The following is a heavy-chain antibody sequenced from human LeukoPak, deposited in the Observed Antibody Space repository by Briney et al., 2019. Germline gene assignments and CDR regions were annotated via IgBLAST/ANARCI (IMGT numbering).Heavy chain of an antibody. CDR2: IYHSGRT. CDR3: ARATLYYDYVWGSYRKYYFDY. CDR1: GYSISSGYY. J-gene: IGHJ4*02. D-gene: IGHD3-16*02. Sequence: SETLSLTCTVSGYSISSGYYWGWIRQPPGKGLEWIGSIYHSGRTFYNPSLKSRVTISVDTSKNQFSLKLSSVTAADTAVYYCARATLYYDYVWGSYRKYYFDYWGQGTLVTVSS. V-gene: IGHV4-38-2*02.